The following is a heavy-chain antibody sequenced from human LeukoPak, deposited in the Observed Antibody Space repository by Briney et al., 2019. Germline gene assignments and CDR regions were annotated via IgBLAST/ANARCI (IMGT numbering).Heavy chain of an antibody. V-gene: IGHV3-23*01. D-gene: IGHD3-22*01. Sequence: GGSLRLSCAASGFTFSSYAMSWVRQAPGKGLEWVSAISGSGGSTYYADSVKGRFTISRDTSKNTVYLQMNSLRVEDTAVYYCAKGLMIVVLFDYWGQGTLVTVSS. CDR3: AKGLMIVVLFDY. CDR1: GFTFSSYA. CDR2: ISGSGGST. J-gene: IGHJ4*02.